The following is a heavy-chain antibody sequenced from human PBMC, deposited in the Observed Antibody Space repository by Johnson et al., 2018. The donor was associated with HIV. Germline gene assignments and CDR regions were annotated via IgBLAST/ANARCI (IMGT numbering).Heavy chain of an antibody. CDR1: GFTFSSYD. CDR3: ARDWSLNSREVAFDI. Sequence: VQLVESGGGLVQPGGSLRLSCAASGFTFSSYDMHWVRQATGKGLEWVSAIGTAGDTYYPGSVKGRFTISRDNSKNTLYLQMNSLRAEDTAVYYCARDWSLNSREVAFDIWGQGTMVTVSS. V-gene: IGHV3-13*01. D-gene: IGHD1-26*01. CDR2: IGTAGDT. J-gene: IGHJ3*02.